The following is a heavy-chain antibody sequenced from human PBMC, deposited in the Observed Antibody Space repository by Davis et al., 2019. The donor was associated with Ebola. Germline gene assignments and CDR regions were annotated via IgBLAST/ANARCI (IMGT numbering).Heavy chain of an antibody. J-gene: IGHJ6*02. D-gene: IGHD5-18*01. CDR2: IRSKANSYTT. Sequence: GGSLRLSCAASGFTFSGSAMHWVRQASGKGLEWVGRIRSKANSYTTEHAAFVKGRFTISRDNAKNSLYLQMNSLRDEDTAVYYCARRRGYSYGPDYYYYYGMDVWGQGTTVTVSS. CDR3: ARRRGYSYGPDYYYYYGMDV. CDR1: GFTFSGSA. V-gene: IGHV3-73*01.